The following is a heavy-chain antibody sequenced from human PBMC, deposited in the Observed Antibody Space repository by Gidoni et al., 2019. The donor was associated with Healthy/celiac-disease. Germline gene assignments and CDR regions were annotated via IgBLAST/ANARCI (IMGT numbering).Heavy chain of an antibody. CDR2: ISGSGGST. J-gene: IGHJ6*02. D-gene: IGHD5-18*01. CDR3: AKGDTQANYYYGMDV. Sequence: AISGSGGSTYYADSVKGRFTISRDNSKNTLYLQMNSLRAEDTAVYYCAKGDTQANYYYGMDVWGQGTTVTVSS. V-gene: IGHV3-23*01.